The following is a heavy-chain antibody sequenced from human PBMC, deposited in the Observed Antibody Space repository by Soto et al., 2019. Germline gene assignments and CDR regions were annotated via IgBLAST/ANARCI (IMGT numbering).Heavy chain of an antibody. Sequence: PGESLKISCQGSGYSFGAYWIGWVRQMPGKGLEWMGIIFPGDSDTRYRPSFQGQVTISVDKSINTAYLQWSSLKTSDTAMYFCAGGGIICTPPDYWGQGTQVTVSS. CDR3: AGGGIICTPPDY. V-gene: IGHV5-51*01. D-gene: IGHD2-15*01. CDR1: GYSFGAYW. J-gene: IGHJ4*02. CDR2: IFPGDSDT.